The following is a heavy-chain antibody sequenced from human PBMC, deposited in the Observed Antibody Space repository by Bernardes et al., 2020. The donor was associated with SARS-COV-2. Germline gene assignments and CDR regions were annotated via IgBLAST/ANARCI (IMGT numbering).Heavy chain of an antibody. CDR3: ARAHGELRYFDWVDGYYFDY. CDR2: IIPIFGTA. J-gene: IGHJ4*02. D-gene: IGHD3-9*01. V-gene: IGHV1-69*13. CDR1: GGTFSSYA. Sequence: SVKVSCKASGGTFSSYAISWVRQAPGQGLEWMGGIIPIFGTANYAQKFQGRVTITADESTSTAYMELSSLRSEDTAVYYCARAHGELRYFDWVDGYYFDYWGQGTLVTVSS.